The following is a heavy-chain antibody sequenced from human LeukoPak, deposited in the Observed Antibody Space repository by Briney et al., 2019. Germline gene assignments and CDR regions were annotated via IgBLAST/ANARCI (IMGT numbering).Heavy chain of an antibody. CDR2: INPNRATT. D-gene: IGHD2-8*01. J-gene: IGHJ4*02. CDR1: GYIFTDYY. CDR3: ARRLCTNGACYEVFDY. Sequence: ASVKVSCKASGYIFTDYYIHWMRQAPGQGLEWLGWINPNRATTNYAQKFQGRVTMTRDTSTTTAYLELTGLRPDDTALYYCARRLCTNGACYEVFDYWGQGTLVSVSS. V-gene: IGHV1-2*02.